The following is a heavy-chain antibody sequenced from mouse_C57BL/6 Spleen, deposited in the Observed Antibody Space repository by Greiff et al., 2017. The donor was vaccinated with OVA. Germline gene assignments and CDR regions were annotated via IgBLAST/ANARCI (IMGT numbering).Heavy chain of an antibody. CDR3: ARGGYYGSSPYWYFDV. D-gene: IGHD1-1*01. J-gene: IGHJ1*03. V-gene: IGHV1-42*01. CDR2: INPSTGGT. Sequence: VQLQQSGPELVKPGASVKISCKASGYSFTGYYMNWVKQSPEKSLEWIGEINPSTGGTTYNQKFKAKATLTVDKSSSTAYMQLKSLTSEDSAVYYCARGGYYGSSPYWYFDVWGTGTTVTVSS. CDR1: GYSFTGYY.